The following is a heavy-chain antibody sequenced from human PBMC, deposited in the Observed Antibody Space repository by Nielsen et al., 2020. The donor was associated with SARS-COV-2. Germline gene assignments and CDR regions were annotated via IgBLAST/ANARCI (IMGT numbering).Heavy chain of an antibody. D-gene: IGHD3/OR15-3a*01. CDR1: GGSVSSGSYY. J-gene: IGHJ6*03. Sequence: GSLRLSCTVSGGSVSSGSYYWGWIRQPPGKGLEWIGYIYYSGSTNYNPSLKSRVTISVDTSKNQFSLKLSSVTAADTAVYYCARERGLRTHYHYYMDVWGKGTTVTVSS. V-gene: IGHV4-61*01. CDR2: IYYSGST. CDR3: ARERGLRTHYHYYMDV.